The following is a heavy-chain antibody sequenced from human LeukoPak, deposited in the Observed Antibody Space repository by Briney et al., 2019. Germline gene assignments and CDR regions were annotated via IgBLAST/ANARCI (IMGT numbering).Heavy chain of an antibody. CDR1: GFTLGNYW. CDR3: ARSGSYLNSRAYCDY. J-gene: IGHJ4*02. CDR2: INPDGSEK. V-gene: IGHV3-7*01. D-gene: IGHD3-10*01. Sequence: GGSLRLSCAASGFTLGNYWINWVRQAPGKGLEWVASINPDGSEKYDVDSVKGRFTISRDNAKNSLFLQMNGLRAEDTAVYFSARSGSYLNSRAYCDYWSQGSLVTVS.